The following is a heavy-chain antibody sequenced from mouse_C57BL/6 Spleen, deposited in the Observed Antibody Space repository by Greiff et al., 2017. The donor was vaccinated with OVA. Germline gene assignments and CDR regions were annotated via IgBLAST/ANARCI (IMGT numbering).Heavy chain of an antibody. CDR2: ISSGSSTI. J-gene: IGHJ4*01. V-gene: IGHV5-17*01. Sequence: EVQGVESGGGLVKPGGSLKLSCAASGFTFSDYGMHWVRQAPEKGLEWVAYISSGSSTIYYADTVKGRFTISRDNAKNTLFLQMTSLRSEDTAMYYCARGLYYYGSTPYAMDYWGQGTSVTVSS. CDR3: ARGLYYYGSTPYAMDY. CDR1: GFTFSDYG. D-gene: IGHD1-1*01.